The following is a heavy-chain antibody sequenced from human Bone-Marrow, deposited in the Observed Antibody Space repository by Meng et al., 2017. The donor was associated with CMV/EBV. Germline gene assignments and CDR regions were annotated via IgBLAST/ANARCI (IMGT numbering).Heavy chain of an antibody. CDR3: ARDKEAPYFQH. CDR1: GGSFINYV. Sequence: SVKVSCKSSGGSFINYVIDWVRQAPGQGLEWTGRYIVIEDRGKTAQKFQDRVTITADKSTSTAYMELSRLRSDDTAVYYCARDKEAPYFQHWGQGTLVTVSS. J-gene: IGHJ1*01. CDR2: YIVIEDRG. V-gene: IGHV1-69*04.